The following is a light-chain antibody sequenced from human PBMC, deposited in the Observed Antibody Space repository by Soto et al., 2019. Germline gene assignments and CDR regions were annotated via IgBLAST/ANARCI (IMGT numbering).Light chain of an antibody. CDR2: GAS. CDR1: QSVSSSY. CDR3: QQYRSWPRT. J-gene: IGKJ1*01. Sequence: EIVLTQSPGTLPLSPGERATLSCRASQSVSSSYLAWYQQKPGQAPRLLIYGASTRATDMPGTFSGRGSGTEFTLTITSLRPEDFGVYYCQQYRSWPRTFGQGTKVDIK. V-gene: IGKV3-20*01.